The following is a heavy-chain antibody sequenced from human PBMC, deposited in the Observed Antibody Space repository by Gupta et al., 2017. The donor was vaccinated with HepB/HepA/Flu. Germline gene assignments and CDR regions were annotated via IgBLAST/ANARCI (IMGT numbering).Heavy chain of an antibody. CDR3: VTSSISYDTFYI. V-gene: IGHV4-31*03. CDR1: GGSLTSGGYY. J-gene: IGHJ3*02. Sequence: QVQLQESGPGLVEPYQTLSLTCTVSGGSLTSGGYYWSWVRQPPGKGLEFIGFIYSSGSTYSNPSLKSRVTITIETSENQFSLKLRSLTAADTAVYYCVTSSISYDTFYIWGQGTKVTVSS. CDR2: IYSSGST. D-gene: IGHD2-15*01.